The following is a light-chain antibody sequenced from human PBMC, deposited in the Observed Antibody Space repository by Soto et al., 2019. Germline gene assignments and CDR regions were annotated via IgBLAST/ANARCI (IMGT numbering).Light chain of an antibody. Sequence: QSALTQPPSASGSPGQSVTISCTGTSSDVGGYKNVSWYQQHPGKAPKLMIYEVSKRPSGVPDRFSGSKSGNTASLTVSGLQAEDEADYYCSSYAGSNNFVFGTGTKLTVL. CDR1: SSDVGGYKN. V-gene: IGLV2-8*01. CDR3: SSYAGSNNFV. CDR2: EVS. J-gene: IGLJ1*01.